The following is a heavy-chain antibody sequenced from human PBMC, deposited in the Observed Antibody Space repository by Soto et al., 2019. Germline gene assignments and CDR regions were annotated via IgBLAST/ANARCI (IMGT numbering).Heavy chain of an antibody. CDR1: GGSISSGGYS. D-gene: IGHD3-22*01. CDR2: IYHSGST. CDR3: ARARVYYYDSSGRNWFDP. Sequence: SETLSLTCAVSGGSISSGGYSWSWIRQPPGKGLEWIGYIYHSGSTYYNPSLKSRVTISVDRSKNQFSLKLSSVTAADTAVYYCARARVYYYDSSGRNWFDPWGQGTLVTVSS. J-gene: IGHJ5*02. V-gene: IGHV4-30-2*01.